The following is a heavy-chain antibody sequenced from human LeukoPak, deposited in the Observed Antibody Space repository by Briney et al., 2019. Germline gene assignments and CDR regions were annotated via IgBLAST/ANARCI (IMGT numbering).Heavy chain of an antibody. CDR1: GFTFSNYS. D-gene: IGHD3-22*01. CDR2: ISSSSSTI. CDR3: ARDVNYYDSSGQDDAFDI. Sequence: GGSLRLSCAASGFTFSNYSMNWVRQAPGKGLEWVSYISSSSSTIYYADSVKGRFTISRDNAKNSLYLQMNSLRGEDTAVYYCARDVNYYDSSGQDDAFDIWGQGTMVTVSS. J-gene: IGHJ3*02. V-gene: IGHV3-48*04.